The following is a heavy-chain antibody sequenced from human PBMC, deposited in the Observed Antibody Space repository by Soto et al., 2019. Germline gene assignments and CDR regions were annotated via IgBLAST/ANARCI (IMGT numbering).Heavy chain of an antibody. CDR2: YNIGSSTN. D-gene: IGHD6-13*01. CDR1: GFTFQCYS. Sequence: GAALEISCAASGFTFQCYSMNWVRQAPGKGMEWSSYYNIGSSTNSYENADKGRFPITSDKARNALFLQMNILRDDDTAVYYCARATIATGGEAFDFWGQGTMVTVSS. CDR3: ARATIATGGEAFDF. J-gene: IGHJ3*01. V-gene: IGHV3-48*02.